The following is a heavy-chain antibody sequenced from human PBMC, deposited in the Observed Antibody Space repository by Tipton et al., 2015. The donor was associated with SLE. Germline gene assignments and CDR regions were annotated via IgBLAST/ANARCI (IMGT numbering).Heavy chain of an antibody. CDR2: IYTSGST. CDR1: GGSISSGSYY. CDR3: ARAADEFSDYGLDV. Sequence: TLSLTCTVSGGSISSGSYYWSWIRQPAGKGLEWIGYIYTSGSTNYNPSLKNRVTISLDTSKNQLSLKLSSVTAADTAVYYCARAADEFSDYGLDVWGQGTTVTVSS. J-gene: IGHJ6*02. D-gene: IGHD3-10*01. V-gene: IGHV4-61*09.